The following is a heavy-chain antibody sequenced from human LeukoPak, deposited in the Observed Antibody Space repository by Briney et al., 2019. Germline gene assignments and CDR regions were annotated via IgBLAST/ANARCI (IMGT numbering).Heavy chain of an antibody. CDR3: ARDLPIFGVVSYAFDI. J-gene: IGHJ3*02. V-gene: IGHV3-33*01. Sequence: GRSLRLSCAASGFIFSSYGMHWVRQAPGKGLEWVAVIWYDGSNKYYADSVKGRFTISRDNSKNTLYLQMNSLRAEDTAVYYCARDLPIFGVVSYAFDIWGQGTMVTVSS. CDR2: IWYDGSNK. D-gene: IGHD3-3*01. CDR1: GFIFSSYG.